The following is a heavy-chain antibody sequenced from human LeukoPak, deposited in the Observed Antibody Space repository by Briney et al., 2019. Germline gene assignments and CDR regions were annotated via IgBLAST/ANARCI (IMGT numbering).Heavy chain of an antibody. CDR1: GFTVSSNY. D-gene: IGHD2-15*01. CDR3: AKHWSYATGWYDY. J-gene: IGHJ4*02. CDR2: IYSGGST. Sequence: HPGGSPRLSCAASGFTVSSNYMSWVRQAPGKGLEWVSAIYSGGSTYYADSVKGRFTISRDNSMTTLYLQMNSLRAEDTAVYYCAKHWSYATGWYDYWGQGTLVTVSS. V-gene: IGHV3-53*01.